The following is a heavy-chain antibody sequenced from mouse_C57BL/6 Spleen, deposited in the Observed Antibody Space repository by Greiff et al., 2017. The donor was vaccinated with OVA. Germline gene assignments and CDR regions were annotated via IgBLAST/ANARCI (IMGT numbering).Heavy chain of an antibody. V-gene: IGHV1-63*01. Sequence: QVQLKESGAELVRPGTSVKMSCKASGYTFTNYWIGWAKQRPGHGLEWIGDIYPGGGYTNYNEKFKGKGTLTADKSSSTAYMQFSSLTSEDSAIYYCARGYYDYERRYYYAMDYWGQGTSVTVSS. CDR1: GYTFTNYW. CDR3: ARGYYDYERRYYYAMDY. D-gene: IGHD2-4*01. CDR2: IYPGGGYT. J-gene: IGHJ4*01.